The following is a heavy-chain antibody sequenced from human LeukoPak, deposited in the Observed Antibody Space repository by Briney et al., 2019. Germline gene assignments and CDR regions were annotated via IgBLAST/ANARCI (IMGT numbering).Heavy chain of an antibody. V-gene: IGHV1-18*01. CDR2: ISAYNGNT. J-gene: IGHJ4*02. CDR3: ATVPPIPITEYYFDY. CDR1: GGTFSSYA. Sequence: ASVKVSCKASGGTFSSYAISWVRQATGQGLEWMGWISAYNGNTNYAQKLQGRVTMTTDTSTSTAYMELRSLRSDDTAVYYCATVPPIPITEYYFDYWGQGTLVTVSS. D-gene: IGHD5-24*01.